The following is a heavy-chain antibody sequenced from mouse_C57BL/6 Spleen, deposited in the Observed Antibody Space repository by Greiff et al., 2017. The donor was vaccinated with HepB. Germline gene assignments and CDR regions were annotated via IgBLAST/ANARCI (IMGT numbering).Heavy chain of an antibody. V-gene: IGHV2-2*01. D-gene: IGHD2-3*01. CDR3: AKDGYYAMDD. Sequence: QVQLKESGPGLVQPSQSLSITCTVSGFSLTSYGVHWVRQSPGKGLEWLGVIWSGGSTDDNAAFISRLSISKDNSKSQVFSKMNSLQADDTAIYYCAKDGYYAMDDWGQGTSVTVSS. CDR2: IWSGGST. CDR1: GFSLTSYG. J-gene: IGHJ4*01.